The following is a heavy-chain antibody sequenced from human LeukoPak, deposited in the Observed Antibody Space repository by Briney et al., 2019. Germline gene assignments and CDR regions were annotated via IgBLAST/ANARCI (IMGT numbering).Heavy chain of an antibody. CDR3: ATLLWFGEIDY. J-gene: IGHJ4*02. Sequence: GGSLRLSCAASGFTFSSYWMSWVRQAPGKGLEWVANIKQDGSEKYYVDSVKGRFTISRDNAKNSLYLQMNSLRAEDTAVYYCATLLWFGEIDYWGQGTLVTVSS. V-gene: IGHV3-7*01. CDR2: IKQDGSEK. CDR1: GFTFSSYW. D-gene: IGHD3-10*01.